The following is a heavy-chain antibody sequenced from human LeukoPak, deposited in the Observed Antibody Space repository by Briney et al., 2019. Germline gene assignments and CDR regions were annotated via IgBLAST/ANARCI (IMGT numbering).Heavy chain of an antibody. CDR1: GGTFSSYA. CDR2: IIPIFGTA. Sequence: SVKVSCKASGGTFSSYAISWVRQAPGQGLEWMGGIIPIFGTANYAQKFQGRVTITADKSTSTAYMELSSLRSEDTAVYYCARVGAVAGTAFDYWGQGTLVTVSS. V-gene: IGHV1-69*06. CDR3: ARVGAVAGTAFDY. J-gene: IGHJ4*02. D-gene: IGHD6-19*01.